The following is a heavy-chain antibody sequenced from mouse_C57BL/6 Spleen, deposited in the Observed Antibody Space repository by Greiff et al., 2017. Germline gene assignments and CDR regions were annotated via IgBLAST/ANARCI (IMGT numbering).Heavy chain of an antibody. D-gene: IGHD1-1*01. CDR1: GYTFTSYW. CDR2: IDHSDSYT. J-gene: IGHJ2*01. V-gene: IGHV1-69*01. Sequence: QVQLQQPGAELVMPGASVKLSCKASGYTFTSYWMHWVKQRPGQGLEWIGEIDHSDSYTNYNQKFKGKSTLTVDKSSSTAYMQLSSLTSEDSAVYYCARSAYYGSSYDYWGQGTTLTVSS. CDR3: ARSAYYGSSYDY.